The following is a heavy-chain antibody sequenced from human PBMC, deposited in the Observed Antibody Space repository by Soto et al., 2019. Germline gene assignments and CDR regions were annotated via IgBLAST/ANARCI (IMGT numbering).Heavy chain of an antibody. CDR1: GYTFTIYY. V-gene: IGHV1-46*01. Sequence: VSVNLSCKAAGYTFTIYYMHWGRQAPGQRLEWMGRINPSGGSTRYAQKFQGRVTITRDTSASTAYMELSSLRSEDTAVYFCARDLDAYNSTGYWGQGTLVTVSS. CDR2: INPSGGST. CDR3: ARDLDAYNSTGY. D-gene: IGHD1-1*01. J-gene: IGHJ4*02.